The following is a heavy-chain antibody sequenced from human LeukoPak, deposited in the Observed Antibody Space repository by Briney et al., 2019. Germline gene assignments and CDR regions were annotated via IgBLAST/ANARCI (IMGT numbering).Heavy chain of an antibody. D-gene: IGHD3-3*01. CDR3: ARALHYDFWSGYKYNWFDP. CDR1: GYTFTGYY. V-gene: IGHV1-2*02. CDR2: INPNSGGT. J-gene: IGHJ5*02. Sequence: ASVKVSCKASGYTFTGYYMHWVRQAPGQGLEWMGWINPNSGGTNYAQKLQGRVTMTTDTSTSTAYMELRSLRSDDTAVYYCARALHYDFWSGYKYNWFDPWGQGTLVTVSS.